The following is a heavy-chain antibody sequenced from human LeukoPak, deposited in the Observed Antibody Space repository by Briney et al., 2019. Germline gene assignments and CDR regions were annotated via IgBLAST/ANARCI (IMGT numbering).Heavy chain of an antibody. Sequence: GGSLRLSCAASGFTFSTYWMHWVRQAPGKGLMWVSRINSDESRTSYADSVKGRFTISRDNAKNTLYLQMNSLRAEDTAVYYCARVDIPTHYYDSSGYYWYFDLWGRGTLVTVSS. D-gene: IGHD3-22*01. CDR3: ARVDIPTHYYDSSGYYWYFDL. CDR2: INSDESRT. CDR1: GFTFSTYW. J-gene: IGHJ2*01. V-gene: IGHV3-74*01.